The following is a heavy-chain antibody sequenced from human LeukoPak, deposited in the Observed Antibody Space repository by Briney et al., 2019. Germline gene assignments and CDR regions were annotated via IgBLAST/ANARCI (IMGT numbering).Heavy chain of an antibody. CDR3: ARGGFTTMVRGVIITLDAFDI. V-gene: IGHV1-2*02. Sequence: ASVKVSCKASGYTFTAYYMHWVRQAPGQGLEWMGWITPNSGGTNFAQKFQGRVTMTRDTSISTAYMELSSLRSDDTAVYYCARGGFTTMVRGVIITLDAFDIWGQGTMVTVSS. D-gene: IGHD3-10*01. J-gene: IGHJ3*02. CDR1: GYTFTAYY. CDR2: ITPNSGGT.